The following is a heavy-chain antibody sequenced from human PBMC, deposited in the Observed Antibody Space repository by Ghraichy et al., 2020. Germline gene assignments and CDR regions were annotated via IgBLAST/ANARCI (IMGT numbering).Heavy chain of an antibody. CDR3: AKGITIFGVVITLDY. J-gene: IGHJ4*02. CDR2: ISYDGSNK. CDR1: GFTFSSYG. D-gene: IGHD3-3*01. V-gene: IGHV3-30*18. Sequence: GSLRLSCAASGFTFSSYGMHWVRQAPGKGLEWVAVISYDGSNKYYADSVKGRFTISRDNSKNTLYLQMNSLRAEDTAVYYCAKGITIFGVVITLDYWGQGTMVNV.